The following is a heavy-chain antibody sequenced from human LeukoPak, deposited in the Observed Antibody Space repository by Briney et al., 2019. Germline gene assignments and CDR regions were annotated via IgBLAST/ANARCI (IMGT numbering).Heavy chain of an antibody. D-gene: IGHD4-17*01. CDR1: GGSISSTTYY. J-gene: IGHJ4*02. CDR3: ARLYGDYYFDY. CDR2: IYYSGST. Sequence: SETLSLTCTVSGGSISSTTYYWGCIRQPPGKGLEWIGSIYYSGSTYYKPSLKSRVTMSVDTSKNQFSLNLSSVTAADTAVYYCARLYGDYYFDYWGQGTLVTVSS. V-gene: IGHV4-39*01.